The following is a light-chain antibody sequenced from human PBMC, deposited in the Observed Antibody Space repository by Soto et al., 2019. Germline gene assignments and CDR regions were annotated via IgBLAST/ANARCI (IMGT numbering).Light chain of an antibody. CDR1: SSNIGSNS. CDR2: SNS. J-gene: IGLJ3*02. Sequence: QSVLTQAPSAAGTPGQRVTISCCGSSSNIGSNSVNWYQQLPGTAPKLLMYSNSQRPSGVPDRFSGSKSGTSASLTVSGLQSEDEADYYCAAWDDSLNGVVFGGGTKLTVL. CDR3: AAWDDSLNGVV. V-gene: IGLV1-44*01.